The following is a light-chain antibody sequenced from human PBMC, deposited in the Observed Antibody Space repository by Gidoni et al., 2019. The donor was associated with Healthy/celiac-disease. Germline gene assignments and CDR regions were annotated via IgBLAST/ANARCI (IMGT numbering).Light chain of an antibody. J-gene: IGKJ4*01. CDR1: QSISSY. CDR2: AAS. Sequence: DMQMTLSPSSLSASVGDRVTITCRASQSISSYLNWYQQKPGKAPKPLIYAASSLQSGVPSRFIGSGSWTKFTLTISSLQAEDFATFYCQQSYSTPLTFGGGTKVEIK. CDR3: QQSYSTPLT. V-gene: IGKV1-39*01.